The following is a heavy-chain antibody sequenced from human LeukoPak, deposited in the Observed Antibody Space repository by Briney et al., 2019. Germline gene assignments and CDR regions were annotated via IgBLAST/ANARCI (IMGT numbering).Heavy chain of an antibody. J-gene: IGHJ4*02. CDR2: IKSKRDGGTT. CDR1: GFTFSSYD. CDR3: TADVPNDDGDYVPIDY. D-gene: IGHD4-17*01. V-gene: IGHV3-15*01. Sequence: GGSLRLSCAVSGFTFSSYDMSWVRQAPGKGLEWVGRIKSKRDGGTTDYAAPGKGRFTISRDDSENTLYLQMNSLKTEDTAVYYCTADVPNDDGDYVPIDYWGQGTLVTVSS.